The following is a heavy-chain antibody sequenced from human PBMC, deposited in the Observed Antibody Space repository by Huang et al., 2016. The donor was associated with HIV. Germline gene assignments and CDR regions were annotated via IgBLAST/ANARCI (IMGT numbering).Heavy chain of an antibody. CDR3: ATKTAGMDI. CDR2: IKQDESEK. J-gene: IGHJ6*02. D-gene: IGHD1-7*01. Sequence: VESGGRSVQPGGSIKLSCVGSTFTFGAYWMSWVRQPPGNGMEWVANIKQDESEKYYVDSVKGRFNISRDKARKVLFLEMDDLRVEDTAIYFCATKTAGMDIWGQGTTVTVSS. V-gene: IGHV3-7*01. CDR1: TFTFGAYW.